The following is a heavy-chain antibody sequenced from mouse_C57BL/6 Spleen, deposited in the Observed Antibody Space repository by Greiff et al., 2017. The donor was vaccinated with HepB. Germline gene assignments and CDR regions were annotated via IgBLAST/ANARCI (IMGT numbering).Heavy chain of an antibody. V-gene: IGHV3-1*01. Sequence: EVKLQESGPGMVKPSQSLSLTCTVTGYSITSGYDWHWIRHFPGNKLEWMGYISYSGSTNYNPSLKSRISITHDTSKNHFFLKLNSVTTEDTATYYCAREDDYGFAYWGQGTLVTVSA. CDR2: ISYSGST. J-gene: IGHJ3*01. CDR3: AREDDYGFAY. CDR1: GYSITSGYD. D-gene: IGHD2-4*01.